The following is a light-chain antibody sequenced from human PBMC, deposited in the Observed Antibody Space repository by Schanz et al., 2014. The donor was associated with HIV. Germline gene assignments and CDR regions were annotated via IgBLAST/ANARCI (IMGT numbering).Light chain of an antibody. CDR3: GAWDSGRGAVV. V-gene: IGLV1-51*01. CDR1: TSNIANNF. J-gene: IGLJ2*01. CDR2: DNY. Sequence: QSVLTQPPSVSAAPGQKVTISCSGSTSNIANNFVSWYQQLPGTAPKLLIYDNYKRPSEIPDRFSGSKSGTSATLGITGLQTGDEADYYCGAWDSGRGAVVFGGGTKLTV.